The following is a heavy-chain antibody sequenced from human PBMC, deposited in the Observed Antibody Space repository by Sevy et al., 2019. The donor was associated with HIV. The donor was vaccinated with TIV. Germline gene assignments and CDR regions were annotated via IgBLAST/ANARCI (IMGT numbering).Heavy chain of an antibody. CDR1: GFSFSNYA. J-gene: IGHJ4*02. Sequence: GGSLRLSCAASGFSFSNYAMSWVRQAPGKGLEWVSGISGGGGRTYYADSVKGRFTISRDNSENSLYLQMNSLRAEDSVLYYSAIDQGYTDDSSGYYLYWGQGTLVTVSS. CDR3: AIDQGYTDDSSGYYLY. CDR2: ISGGGGRT. V-gene: IGHV3-23*01. D-gene: IGHD3-22*01.